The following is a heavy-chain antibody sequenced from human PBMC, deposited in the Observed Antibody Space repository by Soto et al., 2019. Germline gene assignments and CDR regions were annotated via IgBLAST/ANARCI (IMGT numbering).Heavy chain of an antibody. Sequence: QVQLVEAGGGLGKPGGSLRLSCAASEFTFSDYYMNWILQAPGKGLEWVSYISSTGSTIYYADSVKGRFTISRDNAKNSLYLQMNNLRDEDTAVYYCESRASSSILRAFDIWGQGTMVTVSS. J-gene: IGHJ3*02. CDR1: EFTFSDYY. CDR2: ISSTGSTI. V-gene: IGHV3-11*01. D-gene: IGHD3-3*02. CDR3: ESRASSSILRAFDI.